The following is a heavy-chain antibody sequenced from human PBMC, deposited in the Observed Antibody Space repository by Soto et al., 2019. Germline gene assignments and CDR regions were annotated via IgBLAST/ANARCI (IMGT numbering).Heavy chain of an antibody. CDR2: IWYDGSNK. Sequence: QGKGPEWVAVIWYDGSNKYYADSVTGRFTIARDNAKKSLYLQMNSLREEGTAVYYCARDPILTLAGVITKKGTTNLAYRGQRTSVTVS. J-gene: IGHJ4*02. D-gene: IGHD3-16*02. CDR3: ARDPILTLAGVITKKGTTNLAY. V-gene: IGHV3-33*01.